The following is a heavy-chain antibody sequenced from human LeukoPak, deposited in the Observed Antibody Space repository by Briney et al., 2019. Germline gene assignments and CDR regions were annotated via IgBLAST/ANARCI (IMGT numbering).Heavy chain of an antibody. CDR1: GGSISSGSYY. Sequence: SQTLSLTCTVSGGSISSGSYYWSWIRQPAGKGLEWIGRTYTSGSTNYNPSLKSRVTISVDTSKNQLSLKLSSVTAADTAVYYCARDLGRRTYYYYYYMDVWGKGTTVTVSS. V-gene: IGHV4-61*02. CDR2: TYTSGST. CDR3: ARDLGRRTYYYYYYMDV. D-gene: IGHD1-14*01. J-gene: IGHJ6*03.